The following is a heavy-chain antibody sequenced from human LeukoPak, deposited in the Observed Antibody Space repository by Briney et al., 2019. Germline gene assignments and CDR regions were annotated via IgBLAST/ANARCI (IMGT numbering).Heavy chain of an antibody. CDR1: GGSFSGYY. CDR3: ARDSRYCSGGNCHLRFDY. D-gene: IGHD2-15*01. J-gene: IGHJ4*02. Sequence: KASETLSPTCAVYGGSFSGYYWSWIRQPPGKGLEWIGEINHSGSTNYNPSLKSRVTISVDTSKNQFSLKLSSVTAADTAVYFCARDSRYCSGGNCHLRFDYWGQGILVTVSS. CDR2: INHSGST. V-gene: IGHV4-34*01.